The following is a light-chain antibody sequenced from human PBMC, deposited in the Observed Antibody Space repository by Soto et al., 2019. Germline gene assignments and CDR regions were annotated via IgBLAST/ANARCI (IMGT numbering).Light chain of an antibody. J-gene: IGLJ1*01. CDR3: SSYSMIDTQL. Sequence: QSALTQPGAVSGSPGQSITIACTGTSSDVGGFHYVSWYQQYPGKAPKLILYEVSNRPSGVSPRFSGSKSGNTASLSISELQPEDEADYYCSSYSMIDTQLFGTGTKLTVL. CDR1: SSDVGGFHY. CDR2: EVS. V-gene: IGLV2-14*01.